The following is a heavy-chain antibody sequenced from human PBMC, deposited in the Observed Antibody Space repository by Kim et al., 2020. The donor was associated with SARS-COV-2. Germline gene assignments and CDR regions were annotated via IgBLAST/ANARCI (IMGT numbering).Heavy chain of an antibody. CDR1: GFTFSSYA. V-gene: IGHV3-23*01. D-gene: IGHD6-19*01. CDR3: AKDRDRGWYGVGY. J-gene: IGHJ4*02. CDR2: ISGSGGAT. Sequence: GGSLRLSCAASGFTFSSYAMSWVRQTPEKGLEWVSAISGSGGATYYADSVKGRFTITRDNSKNTLYLQINSLRDEATAVYYCAKDRDRGWYGVGYWGQGTPVTVSS.